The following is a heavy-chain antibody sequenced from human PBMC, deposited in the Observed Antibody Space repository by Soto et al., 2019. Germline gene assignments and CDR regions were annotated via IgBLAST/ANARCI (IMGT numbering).Heavy chain of an antibody. CDR3: ATHSGTVTRGIDY. J-gene: IGHJ4*02. V-gene: IGHV3-23*01. CDR1: GLTFNSYA. CDR2: ISDSGGNT. Sequence: EVQLLESGGSLVQPGGSLRLSCAASGLTFNSYAMSWVRQAPGKGLEWVSSISDSGGNTYYADSVKGRLSISRDNSKNTLYLQMNSLRGEDTAVYYCATHSGTVTRGIDYWGQGTLVTVSS. D-gene: IGHD3-10*01.